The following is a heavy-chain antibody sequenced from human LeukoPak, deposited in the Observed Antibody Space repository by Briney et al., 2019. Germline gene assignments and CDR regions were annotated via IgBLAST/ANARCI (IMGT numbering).Heavy chain of an antibody. CDR1: GGSFSGYY. CDR2: INHSGST. J-gene: IGHJ5*02. Sequence: SETLSLPCAVYGGSFSGYYWSWIRQPPGKGLEWIGEINHSGSTNYNPSLKSRVTISVDTSKNQFSLKLSSVTAADTAVYYCARERGTYYYDTWGQGTLVTVSS. V-gene: IGHV4-34*01. CDR3: ARERGTYYYDT. D-gene: IGHD3-22*01.